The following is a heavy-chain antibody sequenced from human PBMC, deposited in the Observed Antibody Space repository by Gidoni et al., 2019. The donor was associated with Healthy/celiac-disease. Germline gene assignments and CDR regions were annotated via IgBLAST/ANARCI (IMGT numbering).Heavy chain of an antibody. CDR1: GFPFRSYA. CDR3: ARDQGGGDDDSSGYYSPFDY. V-gene: IGHV3-33*01. J-gene: IGHJ4*02. D-gene: IGHD3-22*01. CDR2: IWYDGSNK. Sequence: QVQLVESGGGVVQPGRSLRLSCAASGFPFRSYAMQRVRQAPGKGLEWVAVIWYDGSNKYYADSVKGRFTISRDNSKNTLYLQMNSLRAEDTAVYYCARDQGGGDDDSSGYYSPFDYWGQGTLVTVSS.